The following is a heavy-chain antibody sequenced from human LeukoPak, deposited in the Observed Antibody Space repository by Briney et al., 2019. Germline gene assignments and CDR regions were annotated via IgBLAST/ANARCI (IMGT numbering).Heavy chain of an antibody. CDR2: INHSGST. CDR1: GGSFSGYY. V-gene: IGHV4-34*01. Sequence: SETLSLTCAVYGGSFSGYYWSWIRQPPGKGLEWIGEINHSGSTDYKPSLKSRVTISVDTSKTQFSLKLSSVTAADTAVYYCARSRLHPIIFDYWGQGTLVTVSS. D-gene: IGHD5-24*01. CDR3: ARSRLHPIIFDY. J-gene: IGHJ4*02.